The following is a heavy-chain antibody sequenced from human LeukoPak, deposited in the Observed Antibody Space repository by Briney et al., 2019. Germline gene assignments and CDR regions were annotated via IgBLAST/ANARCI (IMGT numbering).Heavy chain of an antibody. J-gene: IGHJ4*02. CDR1: AASISNYY. Sequence: KPSETLSLTCAVSAASISNYYWSWIRQAPGKGLEWIGYISISGSTNYNPSLKSRVSISLDTSKNRFSLNLNFVTAADTAVYYCASLRSGYRYTFDYWGQGALVTVPS. D-gene: IGHD3-22*01. V-gene: IGHV4-4*09. CDR2: ISISGST. CDR3: ASLRSGYRYTFDY.